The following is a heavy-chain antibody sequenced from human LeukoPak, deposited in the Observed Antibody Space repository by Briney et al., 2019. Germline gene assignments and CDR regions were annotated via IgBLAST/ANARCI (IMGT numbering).Heavy chain of an antibody. CDR2: ISAYNGNT. Sequence: ASVKVSCKASGYTFTSYGISWVRQAPGQGLEWMGWISAYNGNTNYAQKLQGRVTMTTDTSTSTAYMELRSLRSDDTAVYYCARGRYDSSGYPKTSYYFDYWGQGTLVTVSS. D-gene: IGHD3-22*01. CDR3: ARGRYDSSGYPKTSYYFDY. CDR1: GYTFTSYG. V-gene: IGHV1-18*01. J-gene: IGHJ4*02.